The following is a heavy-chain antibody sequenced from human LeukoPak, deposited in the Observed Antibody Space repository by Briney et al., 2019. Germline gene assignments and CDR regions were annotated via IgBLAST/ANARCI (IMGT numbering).Heavy chain of an antibody. J-gene: IGHJ4*02. CDR2: IYHTGST. Sequence: SETLSLTCTVSGGSISSCYWSRIRQSPGKGLEWIGYIYHTGSTYYNPSLKSRVTISVGTSKNQFSLKLSSVTAADTAVYYCAGQPDYGDQLFDYWGQGTLVTVSS. D-gene: IGHD4-17*01. CDR1: GGSISSCY. CDR3: AGQPDYGDQLFDY. V-gene: IGHV4-59*08.